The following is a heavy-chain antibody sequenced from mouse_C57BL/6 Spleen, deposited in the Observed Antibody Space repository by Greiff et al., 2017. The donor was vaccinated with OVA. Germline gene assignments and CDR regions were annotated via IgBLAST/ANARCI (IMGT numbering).Heavy chain of an antibody. V-gene: IGHV5-17*01. Sequence: EVKLMESGGGLVKPGGSLKLSCAASGFTFSDYGMHWVRQAPEKGLEWVAYISSGSSTIYYADTVKGRFTISRDNAKKTLFLQMTSLRSEDTAMYYCARTIAFYYYGSFAYWGQGTLVTVSA. CDR2: ISSGSSTI. CDR3: ARTIAFYYYGSFAY. CDR1: GFTFSDYG. J-gene: IGHJ3*01. D-gene: IGHD1-1*01.